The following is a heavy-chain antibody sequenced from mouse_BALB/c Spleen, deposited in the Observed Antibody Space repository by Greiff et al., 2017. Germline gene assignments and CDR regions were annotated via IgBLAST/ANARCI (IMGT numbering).Heavy chain of an antibody. CDR2: ISSGGGST. CDR3: ARHAEIYYYAMDY. CDR1: GFAFSSYD. J-gene: IGHJ4*01. V-gene: IGHV5-12-1*01. Sequence: VQLKESGGGLVKPGGSLKLSCAASGFAFSSYDMSWVRQTPEKRLEWVAYISSGGGSTYYPDTVKGRFTISRDNAKNTLYLQISSLKSEDTAMYYCARHAEIYYYAMDYWGQGTSVTVSS.